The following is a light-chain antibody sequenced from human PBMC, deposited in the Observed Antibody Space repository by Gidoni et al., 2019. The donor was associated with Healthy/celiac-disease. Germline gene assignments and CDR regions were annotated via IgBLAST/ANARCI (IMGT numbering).Light chain of an antibody. CDR3: KQYYSTRSIT. CDR2: WES. Sequence: IVITQSPDSLALSLGERTTINCKSSQSVLYSSNNKNYLAWYQQKPGQPPKLLIYWESTRESGVPDRFSGSGSGTDLTLTISSLQAEDVAVYYCKQYYSTRSITFGQGTRLEIK. CDR1: QSVLYSSNNKNY. J-gene: IGKJ5*01. V-gene: IGKV4-1*01.